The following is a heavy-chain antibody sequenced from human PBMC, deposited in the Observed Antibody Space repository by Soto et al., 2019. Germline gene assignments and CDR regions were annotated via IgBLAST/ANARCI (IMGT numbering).Heavy chain of an antibody. D-gene: IGHD3-3*01. J-gene: IGHJ4*02. CDR3: AKWSYLDY. V-gene: IGHV3-23*01. Sequence: VSLRRSCPTSGFSFASFAMTWVRQAPGKGLEWVATISGSDGKTYYADSVKGRFSISRDTSRNTLYLQMNSLRADDTAIYYCAKWSYLDYWGQGTRVTVS. CDR1: GFSFASFA. CDR2: ISGSDGKT.